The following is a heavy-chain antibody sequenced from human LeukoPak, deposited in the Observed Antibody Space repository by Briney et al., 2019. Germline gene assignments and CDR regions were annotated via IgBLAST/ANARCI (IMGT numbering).Heavy chain of an antibody. V-gene: IGHV3-43D*04. CDR1: GFTFDDYA. CDR3: AKERREYYDYVWGSYGYMDV. Sequence: PGGSLRLSCAASGFTFDDYAMHWVRQAPGKGLEWVSLISWDGGSTYYADSVKGRFTISRDNSKNTLYLQMNSLRAEDTAVYYCAKERREYYDYVWGSYGYMDVWGKGTTVTVSS. CDR2: ISWDGGST. D-gene: IGHD3-16*01. J-gene: IGHJ6*03.